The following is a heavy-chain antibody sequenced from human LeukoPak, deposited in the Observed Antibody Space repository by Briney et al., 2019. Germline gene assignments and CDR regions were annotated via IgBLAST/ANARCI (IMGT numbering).Heavy chain of an antibody. CDR2: ISTTSSYI. J-gene: IGHJ5*02. D-gene: IGHD2-2*01. V-gene: IGHV3-21*01. CDR3: AREYCSSTSCPGWFDP. Sequence: PGGSLRLSCAASGFTFSGYSMSWVRQAPGKGLEWVSSISTTSSYIYYADSVKGRFTISRDNAKNSLYLQMNSLRAEDTAVYYCAREYCSSTSCPGWFDPWGQGTLVTVSS. CDR1: GFTFSGYS.